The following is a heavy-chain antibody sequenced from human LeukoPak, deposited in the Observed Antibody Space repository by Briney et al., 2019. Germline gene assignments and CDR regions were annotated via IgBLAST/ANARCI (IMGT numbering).Heavy chain of an antibody. CDR3: ARDNDSRDPPHFDY. CDR2: LNPQTGDT. J-gene: IGHJ4*02. D-gene: IGHD3-16*01. CDR1: GYAFSAYY. V-gene: IGHV1-2*02. Sequence: ASVKVSCKASGYAFSAYYMHWVRQAPGQGLEWMGWLNPQTGDTHFAQKFQGRVTFTKDTSISTAYMAMSRLRSEDTAVYYCARDNDSRDPPHFDYWGQGTLVTVSS.